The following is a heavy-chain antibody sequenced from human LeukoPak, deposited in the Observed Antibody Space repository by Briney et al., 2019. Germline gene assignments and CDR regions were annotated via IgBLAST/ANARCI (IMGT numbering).Heavy chain of an antibody. J-gene: IGHJ4*02. CDR2: IYPGDSDT. Sequence: GESLKIPCKGSGYSFGSYWIGWVRQMPGKGLEWMGIIYPGDSDTRYSPSFQGQVTISADESISTAYLQWSSLKASDTAMYYCARRGTIFGVVIPREDYFDYWGQGTLVTVSS. CDR3: ARRGTIFGVVIPREDYFDY. V-gene: IGHV5-51*01. D-gene: IGHD3-3*01. CDR1: GYSFGSYW.